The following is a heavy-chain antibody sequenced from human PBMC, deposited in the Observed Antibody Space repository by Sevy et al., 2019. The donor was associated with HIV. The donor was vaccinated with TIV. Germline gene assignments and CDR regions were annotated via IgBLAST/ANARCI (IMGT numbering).Heavy chain of an antibody. V-gene: IGHV4-39*01. CDR3: ARVVDFWSGYLDY. Sequence: SETLSLTCTVSGDSISSSTYHWGWIRQSPGKGLEWIGNIYYSGNTNYNPSLTSRATISVDTSKNQFSLNLTSVTAADTAGYYCARVVDFWSGYLDYWGQGTLVTVSS. D-gene: IGHD3-3*01. J-gene: IGHJ4*01. CDR2: IYYSGNT. CDR1: GDSISSSTYH.